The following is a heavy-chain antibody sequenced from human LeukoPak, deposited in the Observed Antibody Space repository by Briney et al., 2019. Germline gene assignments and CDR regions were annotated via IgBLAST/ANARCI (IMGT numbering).Heavy chain of an antibody. Sequence: GGSLRLSCAASGFTFSNYDIHWVRQATGKGLEWVSVIGPAGETYYAGSVKGRFTISRENAKNSLYLQMNSLRAEDTAVYYCAKERDGYSGYDPYYFDYWGQGTLVTVSS. CDR3: AKERDGYSGYDPYYFDY. J-gene: IGHJ4*02. CDR1: GFTFSNYD. CDR2: IGPAGET. V-gene: IGHV3-13*04. D-gene: IGHD5-12*01.